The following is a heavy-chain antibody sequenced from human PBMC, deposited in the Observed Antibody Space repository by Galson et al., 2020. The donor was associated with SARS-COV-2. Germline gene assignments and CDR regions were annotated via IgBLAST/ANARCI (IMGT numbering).Heavy chain of an antibody. J-gene: IGHJ4*02. CDR1: GFTFSNDW. V-gene: IGHV3-15*01. D-gene: IGHD4-17*01. CDR2: VRSKTDDGTT. CDR3: TWTTVTFQWGF. Sequence: GGSLRLSCAASGFTFSNDWMSWVRQAPGKGLEWVGRVRSKTDDGTTDYAAPVKGRFISSRDDSKHTLYLQMDRLKTEDTAVYYCTWTTVTFQWGFWGQGTQVTVSS.